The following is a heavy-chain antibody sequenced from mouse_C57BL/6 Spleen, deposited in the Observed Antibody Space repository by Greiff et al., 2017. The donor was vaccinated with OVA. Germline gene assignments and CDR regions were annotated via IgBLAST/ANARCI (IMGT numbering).Heavy chain of an antibody. CDR2: ISNGGGST. CDR1: GFTFSDYY. Sequence: EVKLVESGGGLVQPGGSLKLSCAASGFTFSDYYMYWVRQTPEKRLEWVAYISNGGGSTYYPDTVKGRFTISRDNAKNTLYMQLSRLKSEDTAMYYCESQQYVDVWGTGTTVTVSS. V-gene: IGHV5-12*01. J-gene: IGHJ1*03. CDR3: ESQQYVDV.